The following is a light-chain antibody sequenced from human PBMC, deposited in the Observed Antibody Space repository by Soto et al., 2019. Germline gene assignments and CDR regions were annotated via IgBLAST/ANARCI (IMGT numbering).Light chain of an antibody. CDR1: QGVSSY. V-gene: IGKV3-11*01. CDR3: QQRSNWPRT. J-gene: IGKJ2*01. Sequence: EIVLTQSPVTVSLSPGERATLSCRASQGVSSYLAWYQQKPGQAPRLLIYDASNRATGIPARFSGSGSGTDYTLTISSLEPEDFAVYYCQQRSNWPRTSGQGTKLEIK. CDR2: DAS.